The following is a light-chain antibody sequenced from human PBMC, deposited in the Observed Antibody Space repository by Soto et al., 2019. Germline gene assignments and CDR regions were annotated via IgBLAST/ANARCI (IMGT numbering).Light chain of an antibody. Sequence: EIVLTQSPGTLSLSPGERATLSCRASQSVSSSYLAWYQQKPGQAPRLLIYGVSSRATGIPDRFSGSGSGTDFTLTISRLEPEDLAVYYCQQYGSSPGTFGQGTKV. CDR3: QQYGSSPGT. CDR2: GVS. J-gene: IGKJ1*01. V-gene: IGKV3-20*01. CDR1: QSVSSSY.